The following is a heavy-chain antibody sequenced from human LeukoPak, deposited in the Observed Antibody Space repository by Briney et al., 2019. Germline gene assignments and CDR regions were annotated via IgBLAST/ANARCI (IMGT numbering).Heavy chain of an antibody. Sequence: SETLSLTCTVSGGSISSYYWSWIRQPPGKGLEWIGYIYYSGSTNYNPSLKSRVTISVDTSKNQFSLKLSSVTAADTAVHYCARDTRGIAVGFDYWGQGTLVTVSS. J-gene: IGHJ4*02. CDR2: IYYSGST. D-gene: IGHD6-19*01. CDR1: GGSISSYY. V-gene: IGHV4-59*01. CDR3: ARDTRGIAVGFDY.